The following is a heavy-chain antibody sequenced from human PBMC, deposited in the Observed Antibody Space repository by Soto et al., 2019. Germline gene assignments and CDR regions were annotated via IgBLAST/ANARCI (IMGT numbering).Heavy chain of an antibody. Sequence: GASVKVSCKASGYMFISYGINWVRQAPGQGLEWMGWISAYNANTKYAQNLQGRVTMTTDTSTSTAYMEMRGLRSDDTAVYYCARDLDGSGSYYTDYWGPGTLVTVSS. J-gene: IGHJ4*02. V-gene: IGHV1-18*01. D-gene: IGHD3-10*01. CDR2: ISAYNANT. CDR1: GYMFISYG. CDR3: ARDLDGSGSYYTDY.